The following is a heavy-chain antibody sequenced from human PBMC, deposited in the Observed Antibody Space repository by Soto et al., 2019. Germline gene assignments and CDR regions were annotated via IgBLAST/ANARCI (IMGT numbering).Heavy chain of an antibody. CDR3: VRADSSRYLFDY. D-gene: IGHD3-22*01. CDR1: GFTFSSYG. CDR2: IWYDGSNK. Sequence: PGGSLRLSCAASGFTFSSYGMHWVRQAPGKGLEWVAVIWYDGSNKYYADSVKGRFTISRDNSKNTLYLQMNSLRAEDTAVYYCVRADSSRYLFDYWGQGTLVTVSS. V-gene: IGHV3-33*01. J-gene: IGHJ4*02.